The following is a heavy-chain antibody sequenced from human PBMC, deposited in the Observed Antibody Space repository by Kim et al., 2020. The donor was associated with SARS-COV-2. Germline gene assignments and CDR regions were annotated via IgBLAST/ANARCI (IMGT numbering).Heavy chain of an antibody. J-gene: IGHJ4*02. CDR2: ISHGGGTT. CDR1: GFTFSTYG. D-gene: IGHD6-19*01. Sequence: GGSLRLSCAASGFTFSTYGMSWVRQAPGKGLEWVSVISHGGGTTYYSDSVKGRFTISRDNAKNTLYLQMNSLRAEDTAEYYCARSHSGSYADVDSWGQGILVTVSS. V-gene: IGHV3-23*01. CDR3: ARSHSGSYADVDS.